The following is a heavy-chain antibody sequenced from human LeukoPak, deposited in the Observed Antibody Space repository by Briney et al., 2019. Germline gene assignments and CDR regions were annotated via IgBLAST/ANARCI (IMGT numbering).Heavy chain of an antibody. D-gene: IGHD6-19*01. V-gene: IGHV1-2*06. CDR2: INPNSGGT. J-gene: IGHJ3*02. CDR1: GYTFTVYY. Sequence: ASVKVSCKASGYTFTVYYMHWVRQAPGQGLEWMGRINPNSGGTNYAQKFQGRVTMTRDTSISTAYMELSRLRSDDTAVYYCARVSRSGWDDAFDIWGQRTMVTVSS. CDR3: ARVSRSGWDDAFDI.